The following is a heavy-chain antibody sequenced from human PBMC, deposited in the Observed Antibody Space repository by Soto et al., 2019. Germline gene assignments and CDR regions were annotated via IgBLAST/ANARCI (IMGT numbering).Heavy chain of an antibody. CDR1: GFTFSNYG. V-gene: IGHV3-30*03. Sequence: QVQLVESGGGVVQPGRSLRLSCAASGFTFSNYGIHWVRQAPGKGMEWVAVISYSGSKKMYGDSVKGRFTISRDNSKNTLFLQMNSLGPEGTAVYHCTRDIVSNIFDSWCQGALVTVSS. CDR3: TRDIVSNIFDS. J-gene: IGHJ4*02. CDR2: ISYSGSKK. D-gene: IGHD2-15*01.